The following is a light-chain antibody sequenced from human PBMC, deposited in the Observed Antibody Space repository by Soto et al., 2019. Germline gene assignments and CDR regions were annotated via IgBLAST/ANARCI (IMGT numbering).Light chain of an antibody. Sequence: EIVLTQSPATLSLSPGERANISCRASQSVTTYLAWYQQKPGQAPRLLIYDASDRATGIPARFSGSGSGTDFTLTISRLEPEDFAVYYCQQYGSSPKTFGQGTKVDI. CDR1: QSVTTY. V-gene: IGKV3-20*01. CDR2: DAS. CDR3: QQYGSSPKT. J-gene: IGKJ1*01.